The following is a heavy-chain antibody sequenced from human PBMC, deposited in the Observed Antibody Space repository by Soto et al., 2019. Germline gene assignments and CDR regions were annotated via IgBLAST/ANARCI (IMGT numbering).Heavy chain of an antibody. CDR1: GGSISSYY. CDR3: ARVGIAVAGTFDY. Sequence: SETLSLTCTVSGGSISSYYWSWIRQPPGKGLEWIGYIYYSGSTNYNPSLKSRVTISVDTSKNQFSLKLSSVTAADTAVYYCARVGIAVAGTFDYWGQGTLVTAPQ. D-gene: IGHD6-19*01. J-gene: IGHJ4*02. CDR2: IYYSGST. V-gene: IGHV4-59*01.